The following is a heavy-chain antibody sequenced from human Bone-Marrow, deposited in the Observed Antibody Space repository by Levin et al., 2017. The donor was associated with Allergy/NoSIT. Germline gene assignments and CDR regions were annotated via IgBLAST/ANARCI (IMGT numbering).Heavy chain of an antibody. CDR1: GYTFTSYY. J-gene: IGHJ5*02. CDR2: INPSGGST. CDR3: ARDGCISTSCYGGGNWFDP. Sequence: GASVKVSCKASGYTFTSYYMHWVRQAPGQGLEWMGIINPSGGSTSYAQKFQGRVTMTRDTSTSTVYMELSSLRSEDTAVYYCARDGCISTSCYGGGNWFDPWGQGTLVTVSS. V-gene: IGHV1-46*01. D-gene: IGHD2-2*01.